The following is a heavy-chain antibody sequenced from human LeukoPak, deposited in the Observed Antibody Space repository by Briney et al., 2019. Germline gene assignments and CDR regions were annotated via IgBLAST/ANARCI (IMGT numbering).Heavy chain of an antibody. CDR1: GYSFTGYY. Sequence: ASVKVSCKASGYSFTGYYMHWVRQAPGQGLEWMGIINPSGGSTSYAQKFQGRVTMTRDMSTSTVYMELSSLRSEDTAVYYCARDSSAAAFWFDPWGQGTLVTVSS. J-gene: IGHJ5*02. CDR3: ARDSSAAAFWFDP. V-gene: IGHV1-46*01. CDR2: INPSGGST. D-gene: IGHD6-13*01.